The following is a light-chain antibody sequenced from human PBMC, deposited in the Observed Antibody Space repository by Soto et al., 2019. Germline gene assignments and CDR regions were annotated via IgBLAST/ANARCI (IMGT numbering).Light chain of an antibody. V-gene: IGLV1-44*01. Sequence: QSVLTQPPSASGTPGQRVTISCSGRSSNIGSNTVNWYKQLPGTAPKLLIYRNNERPSGVPDRFSGSKSGTSASLAISGLQSEDEADYYCAGWDDSLNGYVFGTGTKLTVL. CDR3: AGWDDSLNGYV. CDR2: RNN. J-gene: IGLJ1*01. CDR1: SSNIGSNT.